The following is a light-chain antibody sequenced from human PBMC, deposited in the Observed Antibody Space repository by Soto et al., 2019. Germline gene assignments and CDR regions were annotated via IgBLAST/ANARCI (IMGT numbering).Light chain of an antibody. CDR2: DAS. CDR3: QQSYSTPRT. V-gene: IGKV1-39*01. Sequence: DVQMTQSPSSLSAAVGARVTITCQASHDISDYLNWYQHIPGEAPKLLIYDASQLEAAVQSRFRGRGSGTDFTLTISSLQPEDFAPYYCQQSYSTPRTFGQGTKVEIK. J-gene: IGKJ1*01. CDR1: HDISDY.